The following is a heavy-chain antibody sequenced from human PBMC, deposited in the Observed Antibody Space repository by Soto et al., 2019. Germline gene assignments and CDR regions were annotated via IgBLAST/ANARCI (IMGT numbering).Heavy chain of an antibody. CDR2: ISYDGSSK. J-gene: IGHJ4*02. CDR1: GFTFSSYG. Sequence: QVQLVESGGAVVQPGKSLRLSCAASGFTFSSYGMYWIRQAPGKGLEWVAAISYDGSSKFHADSVKGRFTISRDNSQNTLYLQMNSLSTEDTAVYYCAKDIVRYTYGACDNWGQGALVTVSS. D-gene: IGHD5-18*01. CDR3: AKDIVRYTYGACDN. V-gene: IGHV3-30*18.